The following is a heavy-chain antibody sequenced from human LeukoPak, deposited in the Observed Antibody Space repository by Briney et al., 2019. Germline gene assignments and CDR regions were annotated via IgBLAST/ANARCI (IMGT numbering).Heavy chain of an antibody. Sequence: QASETLSLTCTVSGGSISSYYWSWIRQPPGKGLEWIGYIYYSGSTNYNPSLKSRVTISVDTSKNQFSLKLSSVTAADTAVYYCARHTPDPAAPLDPWGQGTLVTVSS. CDR2: IYYSGST. V-gene: IGHV4-59*08. J-gene: IGHJ5*02. D-gene: IGHD2-2*01. CDR1: GGSISSYY. CDR3: ARHTPDPAAPLDP.